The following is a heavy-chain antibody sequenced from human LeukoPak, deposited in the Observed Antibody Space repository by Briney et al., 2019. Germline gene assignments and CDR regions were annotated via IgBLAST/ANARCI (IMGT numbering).Heavy chain of an antibody. CDR2: ISSSGSSI. V-gene: IGHV3-48*03. Sequence: GGSLRLSCAASEFTFSSYEMNWVRQAPGKGLEWVSYISSSGSSIYYADSVKGRFTISRDNAENSLYLQMNSLRAEDTAVYYCARDGTPHYTTGWVFFDYWGQGTLVTVSS. CDR3: ARDGTPHYTTGWVFFDY. D-gene: IGHD6-25*01. J-gene: IGHJ4*02. CDR1: EFTFSSYE.